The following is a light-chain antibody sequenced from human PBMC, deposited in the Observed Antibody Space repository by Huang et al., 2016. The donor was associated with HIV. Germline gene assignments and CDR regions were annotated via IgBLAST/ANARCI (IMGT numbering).Light chain of an antibody. J-gene: IGKJ5*01. CDR3: QQANSFPPIT. Sequence: DIQMTQSPSSVSASVGDRATITCLASQDISIWLAWCKQKPGKSPNILFYAASTVQIGVPSRFIVSGSGTNFTLTISSLQSEDFATYYCQQANSFPPITFGQGTRLEIK. CDR1: QDISIW. CDR2: AAS. V-gene: IGKV1-12*01.